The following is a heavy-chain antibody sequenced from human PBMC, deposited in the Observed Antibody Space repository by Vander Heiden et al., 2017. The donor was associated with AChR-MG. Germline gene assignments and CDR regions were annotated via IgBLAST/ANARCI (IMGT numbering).Heavy chain of an antibody. CDR3: ARMGEYCTSGVCYLNWFDP. V-gene: IGHV2-26*01. CDR2: IFSNDEK. CDR1: GFSLSNARMG. J-gene: IGHJ5*02. Sequence: QVTLKESGPVLVKPTETLTLTCTVSGFSLSNARMGVSWIRQPPGKALEWLAHIFSNDEKSYSTSLKSRLTISKDTSKSQVVLTMTNMDPVDTATYYCARMGEYCTSGVCYLNWFDPWGQGTLVTVSS. D-gene: IGHD2-8*01.